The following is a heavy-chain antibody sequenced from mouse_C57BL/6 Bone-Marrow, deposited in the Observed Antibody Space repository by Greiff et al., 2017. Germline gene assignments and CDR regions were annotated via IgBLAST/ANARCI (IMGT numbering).Heavy chain of an antibody. J-gene: IGHJ3*01. Sequence: QVHVKQPGAELVKPGASVKMSCKASGYTFTSYWITWVKQRPGQGLEWIGDIYPGSGSTNYNEKFKSKATLTVDTSSSTAYMQLSSLTSEDSAVYYCARDPSWFAYWGQGTLVTVSA. V-gene: IGHV1-55*01. CDR1: GYTFTSYW. CDR2: IYPGSGST. CDR3: ARDPSWFAY.